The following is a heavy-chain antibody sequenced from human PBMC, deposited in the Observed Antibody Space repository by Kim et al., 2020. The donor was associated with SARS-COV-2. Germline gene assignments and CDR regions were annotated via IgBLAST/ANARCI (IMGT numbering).Heavy chain of an antibody. CDR1: GYSFTAYP. CDR2: INAANANT. Sequence: ASVKVSCKASGYSFTAYPIHWVRQAPGQRLEWMGWINAANANTEFSQKFQGRVTSSRDTSATTVHMEVSSLRSEDTAVYYCARGAYCRGGICFPPGGYWGQGTLVIVSS. J-gene: IGHJ4*02. V-gene: IGHV1-3*01. CDR3: ARGAYCRGGICFPPGGY. D-gene: IGHD2-15*01.